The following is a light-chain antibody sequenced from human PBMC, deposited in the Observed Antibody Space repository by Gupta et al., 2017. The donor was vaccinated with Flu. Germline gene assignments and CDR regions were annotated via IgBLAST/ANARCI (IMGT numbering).Light chain of an antibody. CDR1: QVISNY. Sequence: PSALSASVGDRVTISCRASQVISNYLNWYQQTSGKAPKLLIYGASTLQSGVPSRFSGSASGTDFTLTISSLQPEDSATYYCQQSHSTPLTFGGGTKVDI. CDR3: QQSHSTPLT. J-gene: IGKJ4*01. CDR2: GAS. V-gene: IGKV1-39*01.